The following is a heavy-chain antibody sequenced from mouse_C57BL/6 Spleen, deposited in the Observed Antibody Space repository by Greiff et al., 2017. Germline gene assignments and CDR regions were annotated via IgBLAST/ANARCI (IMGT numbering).Heavy chain of an antibody. CDR3: ARHEDKAYDYGGYFDY. Sequence: QVQLQQSGAELVKPGASVKLSCKASGYTFTEYTIHWVKQRSGQGLEWIGWFYPGSGSIKYNEKFKDKATLTADKSSSTVYMERSRLTSEDSAVYFCARHEDKAYDYGGYFDYWGQGTTLTVSS. V-gene: IGHV1-62-2*01. CDR2: FYPGSGSI. J-gene: IGHJ2*01. CDR1: GYTFTEYT. D-gene: IGHD2-4*01.